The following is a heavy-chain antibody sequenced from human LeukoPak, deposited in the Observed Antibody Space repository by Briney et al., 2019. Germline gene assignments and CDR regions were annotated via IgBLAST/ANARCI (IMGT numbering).Heavy chain of an antibody. V-gene: IGHV3-66*01. CDR1: GFTVSTNY. CDR3: ARAGSWYVRGPPSYYMDV. J-gene: IGHJ6*03. Sequence: GGSLRLSCAASGFTVSTNYMSWVRQAPGKGLEWVSVIYSGGSTYYADSVKGRFTLSRDNSKNTVYLQMNNLRAEDTAVYYCARAGSWYVRGPPSYYMDVWGKGTTVTVSS. D-gene: IGHD6-13*01. CDR2: IYSGGST.